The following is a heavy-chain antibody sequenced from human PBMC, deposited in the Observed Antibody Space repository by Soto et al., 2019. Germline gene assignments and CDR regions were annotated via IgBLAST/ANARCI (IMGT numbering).Heavy chain of an antibody. J-gene: IGHJ4*02. Sequence: QVQLVQSGAEVKKPGASVKVSCKASGYTFTSYTMHWVRQAPGQRLEWMGWINAGNGNTKYSQKFQGRVTITRDTSASTADMELSSLRSEDTAVYYCAREGGWTYYFDYWGQGTLVTVSS. CDR1: GYTFTSYT. D-gene: IGHD6-19*01. CDR3: AREGGWTYYFDY. CDR2: INAGNGNT. V-gene: IGHV1-3*01.